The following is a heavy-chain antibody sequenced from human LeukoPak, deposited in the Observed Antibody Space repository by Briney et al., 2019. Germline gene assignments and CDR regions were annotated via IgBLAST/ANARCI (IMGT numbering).Heavy chain of an antibody. CDR1: GYTFTGYY. V-gene: IGHV1-2*02. CDR2: INPNSGGT. CDR3: ARGGSGSYFSWLDP. Sequence: ASVMVSCKASGYTFTGYYIHWVRQAPGQGLECMGWINPNSGGTNYAQKFQGRVTMTRDTSFSTAYMELSRLRSDDTAVYYCARGGSGSYFSWLDPWGQGTLVTVSS. J-gene: IGHJ5*02. D-gene: IGHD3-10*01.